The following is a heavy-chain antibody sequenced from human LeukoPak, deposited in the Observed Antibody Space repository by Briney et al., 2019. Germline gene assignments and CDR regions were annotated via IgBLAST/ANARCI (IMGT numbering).Heavy chain of an antibody. D-gene: IGHD6-13*01. Sequence: GGSLRLSCAASGFTFSSYAMSWVRQAPGQGLEWVSAISGNGGGTYYADSVKGRFTVSRDNSKNTLYLQMSSLRAEDSAVYYCAKGRGHSSTWDLWGQGTLVIVSS. CDR2: ISGNGGGT. V-gene: IGHV3-23*01. CDR3: AKGRGHSSTWDL. J-gene: IGHJ5*02. CDR1: GFTFSSYA.